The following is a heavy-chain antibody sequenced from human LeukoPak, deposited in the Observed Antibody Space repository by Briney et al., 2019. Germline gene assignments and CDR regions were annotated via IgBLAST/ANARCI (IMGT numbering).Heavy chain of an antibody. D-gene: IGHD3-22*01. Sequence: SETLSLTCSVSGGSIINYYWSWIRQPPGKGLEWIGYVYYTGSTNYNPSLKSRVTTSVDTSKNQFSLKLSSVTAADTAVYYCARILYDSSGYLMDYWGQGTLVTVSS. J-gene: IGHJ4*02. CDR1: GGSIINYY. CDR2: VYYTGST. V-gene: IGHV4-59*01. CDR3: ARILYDSSGYLMDY.